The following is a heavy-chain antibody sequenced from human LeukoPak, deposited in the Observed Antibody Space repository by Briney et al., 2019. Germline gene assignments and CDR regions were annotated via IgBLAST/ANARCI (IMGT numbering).Heavy chain of an antibody. V-gene: IGHV3-11*01. CDR2: ISSSGSTI. CDR3: AKDIVAYSYYYGVDV. Sequence: GGSLRLSCAASGFTFSDYYMSWIRQAPGKGLEWVSYISSSGSTIYYADSVKGRFTISRDNAKNSLYLQMNSLRTEDTALYYCAKDIVAYSYYYGVDVWGQGTTVTVSS. J-gene: IGHJ6*02. D-gene: IGHD5-12*01. CDR1: GFTFSDYY.